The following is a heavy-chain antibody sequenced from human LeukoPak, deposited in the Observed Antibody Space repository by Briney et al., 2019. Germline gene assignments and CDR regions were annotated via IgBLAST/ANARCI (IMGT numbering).Heavy chain of an antibody. J-gene: IGHJ4*02. V-gene: IGHV4-34*01. CDR3: ARERGRWDFDY. D-gene: IGHD1-26*01. Sequence: SETLSLTCTVSGGSISSYYWSWIRQPPGKGLEWIGEINHSGSTNYNPSLKSRVTISVDTSKNQFSLKLSSVTAADTAVYYCARERGRWDFDYWGQGTLVTVSS. CDR2: INHSGST. CDR1: GGSISSYY.